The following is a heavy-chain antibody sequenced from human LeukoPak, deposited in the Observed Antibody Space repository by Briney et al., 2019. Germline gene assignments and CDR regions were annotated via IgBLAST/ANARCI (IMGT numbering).Heavy chain of an antibody. Sequence: SETLSLTCRVSGGSISGSDFYWGWIRQPPGKGLEWIGSINYGGATYYKPSLRSRVTMSVDMSKNEFSLELKSGTAADTAMYYCARLGPGGWYKGAYFQHWGQGTLVTV. CDR2: INYGGAT. CDR1: GGSISGSDFY. CDR3: ARLGPGGWYKGAYFQH. J-gene: IGHJ1*01. D-gene: IGHD6-19*01. V-gene: IGHV4-39*01.